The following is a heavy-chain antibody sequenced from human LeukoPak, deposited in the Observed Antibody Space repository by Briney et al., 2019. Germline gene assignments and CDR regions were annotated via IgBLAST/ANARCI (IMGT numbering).Heavy chain of an antibody. Sequence: ASVKVSCKASGYTFTSYDMHWVRQAPGQGLEWMGIINPSGDSTSYAQKFQGRVTMTRDTSTSTVYMELSSLRSEDTAVYYCASVLYCGSDCYSGRYFFDYWGQGTLVTVSS. D-gene: IGHD2-21*02. J-gene: IGHJ4*02. CDR1: GYTFTSYD. CDR3: ASVLYCGSDCYSGRYFFDY. CDR2: INPSGDST. V-gene: IGHV1-46*01.